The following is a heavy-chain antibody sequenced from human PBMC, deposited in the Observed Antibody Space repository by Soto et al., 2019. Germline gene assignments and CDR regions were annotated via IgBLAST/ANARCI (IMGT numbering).Heavy chain of an antibody. Sequence: GSLRLSGAASVFTVSSYAMSWVRQAPGKGLEWVSAISGSGVSTYYADSVKGRFTISRDNSKNTLYLQMNSLRAEDTAVYYCAKDHLDYYGSGSYYNSVPFFDYWGQGTLVTVSS. V-gene: IGHV3-23*01. J-gene: IGHJ4*02. CDR2: ISGSGVST. CDR3: AKDHLDYYGSGSYYNSVPFFDY. CDR1: VFTVSSYA. D-gene: IGHD3-10*01.